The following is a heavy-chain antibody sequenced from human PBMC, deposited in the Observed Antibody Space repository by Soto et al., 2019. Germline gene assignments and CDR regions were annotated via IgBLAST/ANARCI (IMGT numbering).Heavy chain of an antibody. CDR2: ITAGNGNT. D-gene: IGHD6-13*01. CDR1: GYTFTSYA. V-gene: IGHV1-3*05. J-gene: IGHJ4*02. CDR3: ARAPGGPGIAEY. Sequence: QVQLVQSGAEEKKPGASVKVSCKASGYTFTSYAMHWGRQAPGQRLEWIGWITAGNGNTKYSQKFQGRVTITRDTSASTADMVLRSLRSEDTAVYYCARAPGGPGIAEYWGQGTLVTFSS.